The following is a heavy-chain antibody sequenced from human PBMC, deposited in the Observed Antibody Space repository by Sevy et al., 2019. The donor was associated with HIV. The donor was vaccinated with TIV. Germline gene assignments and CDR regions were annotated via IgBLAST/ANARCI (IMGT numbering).Heavy chain of an antibody. CDR1: GFTFSSYW. CDR3: ARAPLGGQQLPYYYYYGMDV. Sequence: GWSLRLSCAASGFTFSSYWMSWIRQAPGKGLEWVANIKQDGSEKYYVDSVKGRFTISRDNAKNSLYLQMNSLRAEDTAVYYCARAPLGGQQLPYYYYYGMDVWGQWTTVTVSS. J-gene: IGHJ6*02. CDR2: IKQDGSEK. V-gene: IGHV3-7*03. D-gene: IGHD6-13*01.